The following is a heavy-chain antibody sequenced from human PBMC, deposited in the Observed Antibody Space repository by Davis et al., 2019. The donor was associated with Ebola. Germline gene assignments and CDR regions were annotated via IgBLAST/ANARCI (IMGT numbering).Heavy chain of an antibody. Sequence: ASVKVSCKTSGYKFTSHFIHWVRQAPGQGLEWVGWINPYSGSTDYAQKFQGRVTMTSDTATATAYMELSGLRSDDTALYYCARDLAFDIWGPGTMVTVSS. J-gene: IGHJ3*02. CDR3: ARDLAFDI. V-gene: IGHV1-2*02. CDR1: GYKFTSHF. CDR2: INPYSGST.